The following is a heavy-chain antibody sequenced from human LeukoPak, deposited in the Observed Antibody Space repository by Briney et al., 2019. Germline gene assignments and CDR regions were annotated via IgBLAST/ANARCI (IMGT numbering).Heavy chain of an antibody. V-gene: IGHV4-59*01. D-gene: IGHD4-17*01. CDR3: ASGDYGDYVFDY. CDR2: IYYSGST. CDR1: GGSISSYY. Sequence: SETLSLTCTVSGGSISSYYWSWIRQPPGKGLEWIGYIYYSGSTNYNPSLKSRVTISVDTSKNQFSLKLSSVTAADTAVYYCASGDYGDYVFDYWGQGTLVTVSS. J-gene: IGHJ4*02.